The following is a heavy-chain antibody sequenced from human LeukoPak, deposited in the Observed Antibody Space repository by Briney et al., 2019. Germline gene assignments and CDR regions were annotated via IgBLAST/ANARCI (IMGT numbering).Heavy chain of an antibody. CDR2: IKQDGSEK. J-gene: IGHJ4*02. Sequence: GGSPRLSCAASGFTFSSYWMSWVRQAPGKGLGWVANIKQDGSEKYYVDSVKGRFTISRDNAKNSLYLQMNSLRAEDTAVYYCASLIAVAWPFDYWGQGTLVTVSS. V-gene: IGHV3-7*01. CDR1: GFTFSSYW. CDR3: ASLIAVAWPFDY. D-gene: IGHD6-19*01.